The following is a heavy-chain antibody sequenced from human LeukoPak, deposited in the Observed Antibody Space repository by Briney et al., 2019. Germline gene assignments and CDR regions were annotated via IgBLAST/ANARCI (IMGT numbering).Heavy chain of an antibody. Sequence: PGRSLRLSCAASGFTFSSYAMHWVRQAPGKGLEWMAVISYDGSNKYYADSVKGRFTISRDNSKNTLYLQMNSLRAEDTAVYYCARDLGGSYDYWGQGTLVTVSS. V-gene: IGHV3-30-3*01. CDR1: GFTFSSYA. J-gene: IGHJ4*02. CDR3: ARDLGGSYDY. D-gene: IGHD2-15*01. CDR2: ISYDGSNK.